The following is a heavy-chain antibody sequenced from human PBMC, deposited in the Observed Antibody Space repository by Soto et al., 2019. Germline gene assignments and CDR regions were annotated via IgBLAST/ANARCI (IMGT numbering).Heavy chain of an antibody. CDR3: AKDSAVGGAFDI. CDR2: ISWNSGSI. Sequence: EVQLVESGGGLVQPGRSLRLSCAASGFTFDDYAMHWVRQAPGNGLEWVSGISWNSGSIGYADSVKGRFTIIRDNAKKTMYLQMNSLRAEDTALYYCAKDSAVGGAFDIWGQGTMVTVSS. V-gene: IGHV3-9*01. D-gene: IGHD3-16*01. CDR1: GFTFDDYA. J-gene: IGHJ3*02.